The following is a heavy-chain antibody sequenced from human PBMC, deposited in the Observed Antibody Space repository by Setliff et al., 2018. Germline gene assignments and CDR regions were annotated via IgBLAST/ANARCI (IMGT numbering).Heavy chain of an antibody. Sequence: GASVKVSCKASRYTFTSYGVHWVRQAPGQRLEWMGWINAANGKTKYSQKFQGRVTITRDTSANTAYMELSGLRSEDTAVYYCARDVAAASGTYYYYYYYMDVWGKGTTVTVSS. CDR2: INAANGKT. V-gene: IGHV1-3*01. D-gene: IGHD6-13*01. J-gene: IGHJ6*03. CDR1: RYTFTSYG. CDR3: ARDVAAASGTYYYYYYYMDV.